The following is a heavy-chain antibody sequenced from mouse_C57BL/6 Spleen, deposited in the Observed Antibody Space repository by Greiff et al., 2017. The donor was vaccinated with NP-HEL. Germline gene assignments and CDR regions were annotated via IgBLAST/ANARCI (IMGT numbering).Heavy chain of an antibody. CDR3: ARGGYYYGSSCFDY. J-gene: IGHJ2*01. V-gene: IGHV1-82*01. Sequence: QVQLKQSGPELVKPGASVKISCKASGYAFSSSWMNWVKQRPGKGLEWIGRIYPGDGDTNYNGKFKGKATLTADKSSNTAYMQLSSMTSEDSAVYFCARGGYYYGSSCFDYRGQGTTLTVSS. CDR1: GYAFSSSW. CDR2: IYPGDGDT. D-gene: IGHD1-1*01.